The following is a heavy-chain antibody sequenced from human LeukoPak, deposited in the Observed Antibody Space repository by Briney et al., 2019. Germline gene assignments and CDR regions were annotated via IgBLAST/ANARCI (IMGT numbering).Heavy chain of an antibody. CDR3: ARDRMDTGTYFDY. CDR1: GYTFTNYG. J-gene: IGHJ4*02. Sequence: ASVKVSCKASGYTFTNYGISWVRQAPGQGLEWMGWISISKGNTIHGQKLLDRVTMTRDTSTSTAYMELRSLRSDDTAMYYCARDRMDTGTYFDYWGQGTLVTVSS. CDR2: ISISKGNT. D-gene: IGHD5-18*01. V-gene: IGHV1-18*01.